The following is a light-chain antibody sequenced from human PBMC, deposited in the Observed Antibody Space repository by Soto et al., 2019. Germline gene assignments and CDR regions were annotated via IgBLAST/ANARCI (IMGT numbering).Light chain of an antibody. CDR3: CSYAGSYTWV. V-gene: IGLV2-11*01. J-gene: IGLJ3*02. CDR2: DVS. CDR1: TSDVGGYNY. Sequence: QSALTQPRSVSASPGQSVTISCTGTTSDVGGYNYVSWYQQHPGQAPKLMIYDVSKRPSGVPDRFSGSKSGNTASLTISGLQAEDEADYYCCSYAGSYTWVFGGGTSSPS.